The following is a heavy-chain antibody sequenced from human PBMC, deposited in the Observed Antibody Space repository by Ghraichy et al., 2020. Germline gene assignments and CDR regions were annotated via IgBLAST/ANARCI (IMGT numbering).Heavy chain of an antibody. CDR1: GGSVSSGSFY. Sequence: SETLSLTCSVSGGSVSSGSFYWSWIRQPPGKGLEWIGYIHYSGSTNYNPSLKSRVTISVDTSKKQFSLKLSSVTAADTAVYYCARLSDCSGGGCYSWYFDLWGRGTLVTVSS. J-gene: IGHJ2*01. D-gene: IGHD2-15*01. CDR2: IHYSGST. CDR3: ARLSDCSGGGCYSWYFDL. V-gene: IGHV4-61*01.